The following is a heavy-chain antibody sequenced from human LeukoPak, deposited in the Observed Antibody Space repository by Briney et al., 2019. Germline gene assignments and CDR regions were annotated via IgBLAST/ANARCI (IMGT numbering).Heavy chain of an antibody. CDR1: GGTFSSYA. Sequence: SVKVSCKASGGTFSSYAISWVRQAPGQGLEWMGGIIPIFGTANYAQKFQGRVTITADESTSTAYMELSSLRSEDTAVYYCATDRTMVRGVIMPLDYWGQGTLVTVSS. CDR2: IIPIFGTA. D-gene: IGHD3-10*01. CDR3: ATDRTMVRGVIMPLDY. J-gene: IGHJ4*02. V-gene: IGHV1-69*13.